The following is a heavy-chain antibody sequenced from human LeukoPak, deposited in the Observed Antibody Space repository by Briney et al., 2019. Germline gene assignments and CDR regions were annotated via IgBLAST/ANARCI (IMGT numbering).Heavy chain of an antibody. CDR1: GYTFTSYD. J-gene: IGHJ4*02. D-gene: IGHD5-12*01. CDR3: EIYSGYDSY. Sequence: GASVKVSCKASGYTFTSYDINWVRQATGQGLEWMGWMNPNGGNTDYAQKFQSRVTMTRNTSISTAYMELSSLRSEDTAVYYCEIYSGYDSYWGQGTLVTVSS. V-gene: IGHV1-8*01. CDR2: MNPNGGNT.